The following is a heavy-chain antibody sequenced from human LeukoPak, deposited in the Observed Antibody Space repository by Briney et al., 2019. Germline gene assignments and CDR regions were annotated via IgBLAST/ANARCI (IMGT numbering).Heavy chain of an antibody. D-gene: IGHD5-12*01. V-gene: IGHV3-23*01. Sequence: GGSLRLSCAASGFTFSSYAMNWVRQAPGKGLEWVSGISGSGGSTYYADSAKGRFTISRDNSKNTLYLQMNSLRAEDTAVYYCVKADSGYDLLFDYWGQGTLVTVSS. J-gene: IGHJ4*02. CDR1: GFTFSSYA. CDR3: VKADSGYDLLFDY. CDR2: ISGSGGST.